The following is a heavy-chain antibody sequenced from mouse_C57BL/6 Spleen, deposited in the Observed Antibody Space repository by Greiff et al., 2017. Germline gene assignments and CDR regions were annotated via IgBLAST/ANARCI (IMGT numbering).Heavy chain of an antibody. CDR1: GYTFTSYW. Sequence: QVQLQQPGAELVMPGASVKLSCKASGYTFTSYWMHWVKQRPGQGLEWIGEIDPFDSYTNYNQKFKGKSTLTVDKSSSTAYMQLSSLTSEDSAVYYCARGRSSGYDFDYWGQGTTLTVSS. D-gene: IGHD3-2*02. CDR2: IDPFDSYT. J-gene: IGHJ2*01. CDR3: ARGRSSGYDFDY. V-gene: IGHV1-69*01.